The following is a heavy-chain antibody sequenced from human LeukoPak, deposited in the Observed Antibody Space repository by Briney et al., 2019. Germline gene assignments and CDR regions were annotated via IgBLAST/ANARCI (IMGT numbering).Heavy chain of an antibody. CDR1: GYTLTGYY. Sequence: ASVKVSCKASGYTLTGYYMHWVRQAPGQGLEWMGWINPNSGGTNYAQKFQGRVTMTRDTSISTAYMELSRLRSDDTAVYYCASAGIAVAGSLLWFVYWGQGTPVTVSS. CDR3: ASAGIAVAGSLLWFVY. D-gene: IGHD6-19*01. CDR2: INPNSGGT. V-gene: IGHV1-2*02. J-gene: IGHJ4*02.